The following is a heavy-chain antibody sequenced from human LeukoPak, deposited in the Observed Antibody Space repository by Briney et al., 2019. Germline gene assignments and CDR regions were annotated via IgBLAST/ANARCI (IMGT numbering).Heavy chain of an antibody. J-gene: IGHJ4*02. Sequence: ASVKVSCKVSGYTLTELSMHWVRQAPGKGLEWMGGFDPEDGETIYAQKFQGRVTMTEDTSTDTAYMELSSLRSEDTAVYYCAITGYSSSWTGYWGQGTLVTVSS. D-gene: IGHD6-13*01. CDR3: AITGYSSSWTGY. CDR1: GYTLTELS. CDR2: FDPEDGET. V-gene: IGHV1-24*01.